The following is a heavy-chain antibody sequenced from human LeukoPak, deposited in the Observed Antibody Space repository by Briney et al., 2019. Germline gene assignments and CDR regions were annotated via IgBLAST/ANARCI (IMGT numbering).Heavy chain of an antibody. J-gene: IGHJ4*02. CDR3: ARHAPRYYYGSSEFDY. V-gene: IGHV4-59*08. D-gene: IGHD3-10*01. CDR1: GGSISSYY. Sequence: SETLSLTCTVSGGSISSYYWSWIRQPPGKGLEWIGYIYYSGSTNYNPSLKSRVTISVDTSKNQFSLKLSSVTAADTAVYYCARHAPRYYYGSSEFDYWGQGTLVTVSS. CDR2: IYYSGST.